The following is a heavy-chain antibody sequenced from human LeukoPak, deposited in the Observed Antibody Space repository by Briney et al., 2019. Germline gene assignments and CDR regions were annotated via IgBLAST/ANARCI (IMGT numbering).Heavy chain of an antibody. D-gene: IGHD6-19*01. CDR3: AREAVAGYYFDY. CDR1: GGSFSGYY. J-gene: IGHJ4*02. Sequence: PSETLSLTCAVYGGSFSGYYWSWTRQPPGMGLEWIGEINHSGSTNYNPSLKSRVTISVDTSKNQFSLKLSSVTAADTAVYYCAREAVAGYYFDYWGQGTLVTVSS. CDR2: INHSGST. V-gene: IGHV4-34*01.